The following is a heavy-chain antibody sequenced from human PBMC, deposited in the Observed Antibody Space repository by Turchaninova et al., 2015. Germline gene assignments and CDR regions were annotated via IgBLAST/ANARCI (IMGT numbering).Heavy chain of an antibody. D-gene: IGHD6-13*01. CDR1: GLTFAPAW. V-gene: IGHV3-15*01. CDR3: AHVRDPRSWSLGS. CDR2: IKSKGSGGTT. Sequence: LVESGGGLVKPGGSLRLSCAASGLTFAPAWMTWVRQAPGKGLEWVGRIKSKGSGGTTAYAATVGGRLPLSRDISQNTLYLQMHSLKIGEPAIYYCAHVRDPRSWSLGSWGQGTLVTVSS. J-gene: IGHJ5*02.